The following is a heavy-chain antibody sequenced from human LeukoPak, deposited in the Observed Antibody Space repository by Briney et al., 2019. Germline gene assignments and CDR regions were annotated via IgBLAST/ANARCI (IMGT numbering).Heavy chain of an antibody. Sequence: PSETLSLTCTVSGGSISSSSYYWGWIRQPPGKGLEWIGSIYYSGSTYYNPSLKSRVTISVDTSKNQFSLKLSSVTAADTAVYYCARELYGDYRDYNWFDPWGQGTLVTVSS. V-gene: IGHV4-39*02. D-gene: IGHD4-17*01. J-gene: IGHJ5*02. CDR1: GGSISSSSYY. CDR3: ARELYGDYRDYNWFDP. CDR2: IYYSGST.